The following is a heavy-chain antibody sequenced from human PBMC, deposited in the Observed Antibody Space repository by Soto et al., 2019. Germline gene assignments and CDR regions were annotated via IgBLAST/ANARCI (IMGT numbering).Heavy chain of an antibody. CDR3: ARHSFVVVPAATVPFWMDDGSGSLASNWFDP. V-gene: IGHV4-59*08. CDR1: GGSISSYY. Sequence: SETLSLTCTVSGGSISSYYWSWIRQPPGKGLEWIGYIYYSGSTNYNPSLKSRVTISVDTSKNQFSLKLSSVTAADTAVYYCARHSFVVVPAATVPFWMDDGSGSLASNWFDPWGQGTLVTVSS. CDR2: IYYSGST. J-gene: IGHJ5*02. D-gene: IGHD2-2*01.